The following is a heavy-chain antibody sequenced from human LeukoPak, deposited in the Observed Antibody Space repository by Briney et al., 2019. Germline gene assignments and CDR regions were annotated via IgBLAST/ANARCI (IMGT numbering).Heavy chain of an antibody. CDR3: ARSNYDILTGYSLYFDY. CDR2: IYVSGST. J-gene: IGHJ4*02. Sequence: PSETLSLTCTVSGGSISSYYWSWIRQPAGKGLNWIGRIYVSGSTNYNPSLKSRVTMSVDTSKNQFSLRLSSVTAADTAVYYCARSNYDILTGYSLYFDYWGQGTLVTVSS. D-gene: IGHD3-9*01. CDR1: GGSISSYY. V-gene: IGHV4-4*07.